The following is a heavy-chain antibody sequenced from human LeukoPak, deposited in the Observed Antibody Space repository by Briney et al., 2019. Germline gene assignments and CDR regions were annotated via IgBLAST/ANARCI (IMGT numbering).Heavy chain of an antibody. D-gene: IGHD6-19*01. CDR2: IKQGGSEK. CDR3: VAGKEI. Sequence: PGGPLRLPCAASGFTFNNYWMNWVRQAPGKGLEWVAMIKQGGSEKYYVDSVKGRFTISRDNAKKSLYLQMNSLRAEDTAVYYCVAGKEIWGQGTLVTVSS. CDR1: GFTFNNYW. V-gene: IGHV3-7*02. J-gene: IGHJ4*02.